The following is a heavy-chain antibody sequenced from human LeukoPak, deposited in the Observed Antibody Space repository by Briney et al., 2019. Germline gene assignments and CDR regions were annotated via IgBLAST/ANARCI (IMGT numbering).Heavy chain of an antibody. J-gene: IGHJ3*02. Sequence: GGSLRLSCAASGFTFSSYSMNWVRQAPGKGLEWVSYISSSSSTIYHADSVKGRFTISRDNAKNSLYLQMNSLRAKDTAVYYCARSDNSGSYSGAFDIWGQGTMVTVSS. V-gene: IGHV3-48*01. D-gene: IGHD1-26*01. CDR2: ISSSSSTI. CDR1: GFTFSSYS. CDR3: ARSDNSGSYSGAFDI.